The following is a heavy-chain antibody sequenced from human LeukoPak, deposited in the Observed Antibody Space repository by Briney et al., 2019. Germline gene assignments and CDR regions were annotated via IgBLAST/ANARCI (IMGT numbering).Heavy chain of an antibody. J-gene: IGHJ4*02. V-gene: IGHV4-38-2*02. Sequence: SETLSLTCTVSSYSISSGYYSGWIRQPPGKGLEWIGSIYHSGSTYFNPSLKSRVTISVDTSKNQFSLKLSSVTAADTAVYYCASMTGSDHYYFDYWGQGSLVTVSP. CDR2: IYHSGST. CDR3: ASMTGSDHYYFDY. D-gene: IGHD3-9*01. CDR1: SYSISSGYY.